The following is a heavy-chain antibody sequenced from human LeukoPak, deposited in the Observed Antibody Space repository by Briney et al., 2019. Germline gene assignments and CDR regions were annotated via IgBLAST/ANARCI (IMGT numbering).Heavy chain of an antibody. V-gene: IGHV3-74*01. Sequence: GGSLRLSCAASGFTFSDYWLHWVRQAPGKGLVWVSRINSDGSDTSYADSVKGRFTISRDNAKNTLYLQMNSLRAEDTAVYYCTRDRRYGGMDVWGQGTTVIVSS. CDR1: GFTFSDYW. J-gene: IGHJ6*02. D-gene: IGHD3-9*01. CDR3: TRDRRYGGMDV. CDR2: INSDGSDT.